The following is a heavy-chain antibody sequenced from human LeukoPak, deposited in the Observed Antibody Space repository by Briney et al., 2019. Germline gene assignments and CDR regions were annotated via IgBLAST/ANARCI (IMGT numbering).Heavy chain of an antibody. D-gene: IGHD1-26*01. J-gene: IGHJ4*02. Sequence: GGSLTLSCAASGFPFSRYPMRWVRQAPGKGLEWVSAISGSGGSTYYADSVKGRFTISRDNSKNTLYLQMNSLRAEDTAVYYCAKDRFSGSYQAYWGQGTLVTVSS. V-gene: IGHV3-23*01. CDR1: GFPFSRYP. CDR2: ISGSGGST. CDR3: AKDRFSGSYQAY.